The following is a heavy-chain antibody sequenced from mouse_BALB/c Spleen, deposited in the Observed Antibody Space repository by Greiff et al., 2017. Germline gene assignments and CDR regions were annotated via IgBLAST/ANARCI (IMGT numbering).Heavy chain of an antibody. CDR2: ISNLAYSI. CDR3: ARDGYYGSSYDWYFDV. CDR1: GFTFSDYG. V-gene: IGHV5-15*02. J-gene: IGHJ1*01. Sequence: EVKLVESGGGLVQPGGSRKLSCAASGFTFSDYGMAWVRQAPGKGPEWVAFISNLAYSIYYADTVTGRFTISRENAKNTLDLEMSSLRSEDTAMYYCARDGYYGSSYDWYFDVWGAGTTVTVSS. D-gene: IGHD1-1*01.